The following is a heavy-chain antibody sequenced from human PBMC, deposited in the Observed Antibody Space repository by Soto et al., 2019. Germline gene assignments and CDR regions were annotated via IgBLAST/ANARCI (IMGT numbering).Heavy chain of an antibody. J-gene: IGHJ6*03. Sequence: GASVKVSCKASGYTFTSYGISWVRQAPGQGLEWMGWISAYNGNTNYAQKLQGRVTMTTDTSTSTAYMELRSLRSDDTAVYYCARGACSSTCCRSRNYYYYYMDVWGKGTTVTVSS. D-gene: IGHD2-2*01. CDR2: ISAYNGNT. CDR3: ARGACSSTCCRSRNYYYYYMDV. CDR1: GYTFTSYG. V-gene: IGHV1-18*01.